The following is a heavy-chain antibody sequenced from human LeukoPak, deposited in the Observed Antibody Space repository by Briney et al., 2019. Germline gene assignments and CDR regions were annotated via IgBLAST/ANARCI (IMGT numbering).Heavy chain of an antibody. CDR2: INHSGST. J-gene: IGHJ4*02. CDR3: ARGRIKLWLRD. CDR1: GGSFSGYY. D-gene: IGHD5-18*01. V-gene: IGHV4-34*01. Sequence: SETLSLTCAVYGGSFSGYYWSWIRQPPGKGLEWIGEINHSGSTNYNPSLKSRVTISVDTSKNQFSLKLSSVTAADTAVYYCARGRIKLWLRDWGQGTLVTVSS.